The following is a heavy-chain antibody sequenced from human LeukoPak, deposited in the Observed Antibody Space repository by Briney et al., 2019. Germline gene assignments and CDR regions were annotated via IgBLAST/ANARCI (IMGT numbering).Heavy chain of an antibody. J-gene: IGHJ4*02. CDR2: ISASGST. V-gene: IGHV4-4*07. CDR3: AREITVTRPFDY. D-gene: IGHD4-17*01. CDR1: NGSISIYY. Sequence: SETLSLTCTVSNGSISIYYWSWVRQPDGKGLEWIGRISASGSTNYNPSLKSRVTMSVDTSKNQFSLKLSSVTAADTAVYYCAREITVTRPFDYWGQGTLVTVSS.